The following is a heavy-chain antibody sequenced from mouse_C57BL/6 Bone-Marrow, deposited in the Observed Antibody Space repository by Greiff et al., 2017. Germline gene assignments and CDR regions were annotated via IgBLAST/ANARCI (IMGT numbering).Heavy chain of an antibody. J-gene: IGHJ1*03. V-gene: IGHV14-4*01. CDR2: IDPENGDT. Sequence: VQLQQSGAELVRPGASVKLSCTASGFNIKDDYMHWVKQRPEQGLEWIGWIDPENGDTEYASKFQGKATITADTSSNTAYMQLSSLTSEDTAVYYCTTDDGYPHWYFDVWGTATTVTVSS. D-gene: IGHD2-3*01. CDR3: TTDDGYPHWYFDV. CDR1: GFNIKDDY.